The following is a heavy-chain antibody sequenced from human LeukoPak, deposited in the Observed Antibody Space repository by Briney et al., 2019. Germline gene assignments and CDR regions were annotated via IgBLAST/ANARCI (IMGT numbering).Heavy chain of an antibody. Sequence: SVKVSCKAAGGTFSSYAISWVRQAPGQGLEWMGGIIPIFGTANYAQKFQGRVTITADKSTSTAYMELSSLRSEDTAVYYCARTVVTAIGMDVWGQGTTVTVSS. V-gene: IGHV1-69*06. D-gene: IGHD2-21*02. CDR2: IIPIFGTA. CDR1: GGTFSSYA. J-gene: IGHJ6*02. CDR3: ARTVVTAIGMDV.